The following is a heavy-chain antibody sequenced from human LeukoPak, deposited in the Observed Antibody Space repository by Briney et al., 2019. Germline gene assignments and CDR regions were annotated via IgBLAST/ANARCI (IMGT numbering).Heavy chain of an antibody. J-gene: IGHJ3*02. Sequence: GRSLRLSCAASGFTFADYAMHWVRQVPGKGLEWVSGISWNSNNIGYADSVKGRFTISRDNAKNSLYLQMNSLRAEDTAVYYCARDSHFTIFGVVDAFDIWGQGTMVTVSS. CDR1: GFTFADYA. V-gene: IGHV3-9*01. CDR3: ARDSHFTIFGVVDAFDI. D-gene: IGHD3-3*01. CDR2: ISWNSNNI.